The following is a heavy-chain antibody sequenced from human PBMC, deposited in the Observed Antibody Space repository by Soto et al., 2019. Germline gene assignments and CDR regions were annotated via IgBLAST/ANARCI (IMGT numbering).Heavy chain of an antibody. CDR3: AKDIGCTNGVCLRYYYYGMDV. V-gene: IGHV3-9*01. CDR2: ISWNSGSI. J-gene: IGHJ6*02. CDR1: GFTFDDYA. D-gene: IGHD2-8*01. Sequence: GGSLRLSCAASGFTFDDYAMHWVRQAPGKGLEWVSGISWNSGSIGYADSVKGRFTISRDNAKNSLYLQMNSLRAEDTALYYCAKDIGCTNGVCLRYYYYGMDVWGQGTTVTVSS.